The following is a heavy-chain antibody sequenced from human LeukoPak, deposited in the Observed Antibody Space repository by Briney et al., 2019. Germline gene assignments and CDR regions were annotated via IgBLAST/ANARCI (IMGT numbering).Heavy chain of an antibody. D-gene: IGHD3-22*01. J-gene: IGHJ3*02. CDR2: INPNSGGT. V-gene: IGHV1-2*02. CDR3: ARDRYYYDSSGYYYRSAFDI. CDR1: GYTFTGYY. Sequence: ASVKVSCKASGYTFTGYYMHWVRQAPGQGLEWMGWINPNSGGTNYAQKFQGRVTMTRDTSISTAYMELSRLRSDDTAVYYCARDRYYYDSSGYYYRSAFDIWGQGTMVTVSS.